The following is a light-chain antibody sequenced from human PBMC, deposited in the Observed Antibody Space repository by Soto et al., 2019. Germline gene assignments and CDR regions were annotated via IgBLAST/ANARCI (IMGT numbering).Light chain of an antibody. CDR2: EVS. J-gene: IGLJ3*02. CDR1: SSDVGGSNF. V-gene: IGLV2-8*01. CDR3: SSYGGTNTVV. Sequence: QSALTQPPSASGSPGQSVTISCTGTSSDVGGSNFVSWYQQHPDKAPKLIIYEVSKRPSGVPDRFSASKSGNTASLTVSGLQAKDEADYYCSSYGGTNTVVFGGGTKVTVL.